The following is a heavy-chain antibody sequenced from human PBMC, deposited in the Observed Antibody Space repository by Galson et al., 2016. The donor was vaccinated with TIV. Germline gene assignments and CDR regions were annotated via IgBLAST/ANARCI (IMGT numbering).Heavy chain of an antibody. CDR3: ARVSCVGDCRFDF. J-gene: IGHJ4*02. Sequence: LSLTCTVSGDSVSSGGPFWSWLRQHPARGLEWIGYLHNTGSTYYRPSLKRRLSIFSDTSRNEFSPKLTSVTAADTGVYYCARVSCVGDCRFDFWGPGTLVTVAS. V-gene: IGHV4-31*03. D-gene: IGHD2-21*02. CDR2: LHNTGST. CDR1: GDSVSSGGPF.